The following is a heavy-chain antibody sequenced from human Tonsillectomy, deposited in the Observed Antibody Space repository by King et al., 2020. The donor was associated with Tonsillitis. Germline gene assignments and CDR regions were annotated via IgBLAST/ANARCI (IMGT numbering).Heavy chain of an antibody. V-gene: IGHV3-48*01. CDR1: GFNFNTHS. J-gene: IGHJ4*02. CDR3: ARDLRQWLAIDY. D-gene: IGHD6-19*01. Sequence: VQLVESGGGVVQPGESLRLSCAASGFNFNTHSMNWVRQAPGKGLEWVSDISGSGSTISYADSVKGRFSISRDNATNSLYLQMNSLRAEDTAVYYCARDLRQWLAIDYWGQGILVTVSS. CDR2: ISGSGSTI.